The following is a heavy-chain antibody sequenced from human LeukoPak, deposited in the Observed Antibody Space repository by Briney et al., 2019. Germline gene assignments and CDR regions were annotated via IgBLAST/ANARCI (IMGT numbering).Heavy chain of an antibody. J-gene: IGHJ4*02. D-gene: IGHD3-22*01. CDR1: GFTFSGYS. Sequence: GGSLRLSCAASGFTFSGYSMNWVRRAPGKGLEWVSSISGSSAYVYYADSVKGRFTVSRDNAKNSLYLQMSRLRAEDTAVYYCAKVFYDSSGYCYYCDYWGQGTPVTVRS. CDR2: ISGSSAYV. V-gene: IGHV3-21*01. CDR3: AKVFYDSSGYCYYCDY.